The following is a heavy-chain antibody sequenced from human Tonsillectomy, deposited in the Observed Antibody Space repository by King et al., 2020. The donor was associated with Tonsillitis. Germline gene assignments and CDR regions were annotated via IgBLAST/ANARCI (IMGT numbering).Heavy chain of an antibody. CDR2: IYYSGTT. J-gene: IGHJ2*01. Sequence: VQLQESGPGLVKPSETLSLTCIVSGGSISSYYWSWIRQPPGKGLEWIAYIYYSGTTNYNPSLKSRLAISVDTSKSQFSLNLSSVTAADPAVYYCARVTGLAAAGPWYFDLWGRGTLVTVSS. CDR3: ARVTGLAAAGPWYFDL. V-gene: IGHV4-59*01. D-gene: IGHD6-13*01. CDR1: GGSISSYY.